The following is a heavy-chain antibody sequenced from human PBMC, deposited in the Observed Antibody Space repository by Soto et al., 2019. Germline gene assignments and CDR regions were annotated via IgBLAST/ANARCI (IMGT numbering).Heavy chain of an antibody. Sequence: GGSLRLSCAASGFTFDDYAMHWVRQAPGKGLEWVSGISWNSGSIGYADSVKGRFTISRDNAKNSLYLQMNSLRAEDTALYYCAKGGRKRLYDAFDIWGQGTMVTVSS. V-gene: IGHV3-9*01. D-gene: IGHD2-15*01. J-gene: IGHJ3*02. CDR2: ISWNSGSI. CDR3: AKGGRKRLYDAFDI. CDR1: GFTFDDYA.